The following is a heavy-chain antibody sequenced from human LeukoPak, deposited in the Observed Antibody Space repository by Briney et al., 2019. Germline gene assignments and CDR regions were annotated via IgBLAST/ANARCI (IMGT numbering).Heavy chain of an antibody. J-gene: IGHJ4*02. Sequence: PGGSLRLSCAASGFSFSNYAMSWVRQAPGKGLEWVAVISYDGSNKYYADSVKGRFTISRDNSKNTLYLQMNSLRAEDTAVYYCARSSSHVIDYWGQGTLVTVSS. V-gene: IGHV3-30*04. CDR2: ISYDGSNK. CDR1: GFSFSNYA. D-gene: IGHD3-10*02. CDR3: ARSSSHVIDY.